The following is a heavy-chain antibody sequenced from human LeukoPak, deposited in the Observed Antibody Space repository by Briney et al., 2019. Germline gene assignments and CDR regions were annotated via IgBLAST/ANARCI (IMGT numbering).Heavy chain of an antibody. Sequence: PGGTLRLSCAASGFTFSSHGMNWVRQALGKGLEWVSGISPSGGITYYTDSVKGRFTISRDNSKNTQSLQMNSLRAEDTAVYYCAKDDDWGRYKHWGQGTLVTVSS. D-gene: IGHD3-16*01. CDR2: ISPSGGIT. V-gene: IGHV3-23*01. CDR3: AKDDDWGRYKH. J-gene: IGHJ1*01. CDR1: GFTFSSHG.